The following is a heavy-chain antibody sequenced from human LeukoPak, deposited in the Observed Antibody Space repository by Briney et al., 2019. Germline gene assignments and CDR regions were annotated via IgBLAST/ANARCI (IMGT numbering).Heavy chain of an antibody. J-gene: IGHJ5*02. CDR2: IYYSGSA. CDR1: GVSISSYY. V-gene: IGHV4-39*01. CDR3: ARLSALLNGFDP. Sequence: NPSETLSLTCTVSGVSISSYYWSWIRQPPGKGLEWIGNIYYSGSAYYIPSLRSRVTISVDSSNNQFSLILSSVTAADTAVYYCARLSALLNGFDPWGQGTLVTVSS. D-gene: IGHD3-10*01.